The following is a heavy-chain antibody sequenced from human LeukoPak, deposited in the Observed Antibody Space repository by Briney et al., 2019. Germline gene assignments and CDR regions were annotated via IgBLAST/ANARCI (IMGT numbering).Heavy chain of an antibody. J-gene: IGHJ3*02. D-gene: IGHD1-26*01. CDR3: ARDTGGVGATQDAFDI. CDR2: ISSSGSTI. CDR1: GFTFDEYG. Sequence: GGSLRLSCAASGFTFDEYGMNWVRQAPGKGLEWVSYISSSGSTIYYADSVKGRFTISRDNAKNSLYLQMNSLRAEDTAVYYCARDTGGVGATQDAFDIWGQGTMVTVSS. V-gene: IGHV3-48*04.